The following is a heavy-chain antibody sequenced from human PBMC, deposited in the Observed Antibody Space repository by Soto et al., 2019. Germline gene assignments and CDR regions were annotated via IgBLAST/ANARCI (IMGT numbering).Heavy chain of an antibody. D-gene: IGHD5-18*01. CDR1: GFTFNNAW. CDR3: AREGYSYGYHGLDS. CDR2: IARKADGGAI. Sequence: GGSLRLSCAASGFTFNNAWMSWVRQAPGRGLEWVGHIARKADGGAIDYAAPVKDRFTISRDDSKNTLYLQMNSLKTEDTAVYFCAREGYSYGYHGLDSWGQGTLVTV. J-gene: IGHJ4*02. V-gene: IGHV3-15*04.